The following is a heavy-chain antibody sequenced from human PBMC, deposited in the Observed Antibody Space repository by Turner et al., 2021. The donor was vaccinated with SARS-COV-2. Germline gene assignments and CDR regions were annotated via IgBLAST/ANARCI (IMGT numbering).Heavy chain of an antibody. CDR2: IKQDGGEK. CDR3: VSKGQVAVAGFDS. D-gene: IGHD6-19*01. Sequence: EVQLVESGGGLVQPGESLRLSCLASGFAFSNYWMTWVRQGPGKGLEWVANIKQDGGEKYYVDSVQGRFTISRDNAENSLYLQMNSLRVEDTAMYYCVSKGQVAVAGFDSWGQGTLVTVSS. CDR1: GFAFSNYW. J-gene: IGHJ4*02. V-gene: IGHV3-7*01.